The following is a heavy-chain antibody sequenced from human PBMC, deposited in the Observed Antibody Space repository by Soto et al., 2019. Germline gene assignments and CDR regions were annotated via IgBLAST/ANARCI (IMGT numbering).Heavy chain of an antibody. D-gene: IGHD3-3*01. V-gene: IGHV3-7*01. CDR3: ATDVAYDDFEGRMEN. Sequence: EVQLVESGGGLVQPGGSLRLSCAVSGFTFSNYWMTWVRQAPGKGLEWVANIKQDGTEKYYVDSVRGRFTISRDNAYYSLYLHMNSLRVEDTAVYYCATDVAYDDFEGRMENWGQGTLVTVSS. CDR1: GFTFSNYW. J-gene: IGHJ4*02. CDR2: IKQDGTEK.